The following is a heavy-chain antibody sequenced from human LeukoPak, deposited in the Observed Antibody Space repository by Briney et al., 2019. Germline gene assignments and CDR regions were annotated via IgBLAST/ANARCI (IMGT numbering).Heavy chain of an antibody. D-gene: IGHD3-22*01. CDR2: ISGSGGST. J-gene: IGHJ4*02. V-gene: IGHV3-23*01. CDR3: ASRYYYDSSGRSYYFDY. Sequence: GSLRLSCAASGFTFSSYAMSWVRQAPGKGLEWVSAISGSGGSTYYADSVKGRFTISRDNSKNTLYLQMNSLRAEDTAVYYCASRYYYDSSGRSYYFDYWGQGTLVTVSS. CDR1: GFTFSSYA.